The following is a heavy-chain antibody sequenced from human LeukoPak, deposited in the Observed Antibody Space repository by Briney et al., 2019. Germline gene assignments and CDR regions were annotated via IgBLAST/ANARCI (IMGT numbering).Heavy chain of an antibody. CDR2: IYHSGST. CDR3: ARETAMPTFGY. Sequence: PSETMSLTCTVSGYSISSGYYWGWIRQPPGKGLEWIGSIYHSGSTYYNPSLKSRVTISVDTSKNQFSLKLSSVTAADTAVYYCARETAMPTFGYWGQGTLVTVSS. J-gene: IGHJ4*02. D-gene: IGHD5-18*01. CDR1: GYSISSGYY. V-gene: IGHV4-38-2*02.